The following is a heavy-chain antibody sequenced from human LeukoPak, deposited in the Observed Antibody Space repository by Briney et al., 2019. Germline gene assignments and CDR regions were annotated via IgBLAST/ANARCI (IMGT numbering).Heavy chain of an antibody. Sequence: PSETLSLTCTVSGGSISSGDYYWSWIRQPPGKGLEWIGYIYYSGTTNYNPSLKGRVTISLDTSKNHFSLNLSSVTAADTAVYYCAKRAVIWGMREQPLAFDIWGQGTMVTVSS. D-gene: IGHD3-16*01. CDR1: GGSISSGDYY. CDR3: AKRAVIWGMREQPLAFDI. CDR2: IYYSGTT. V-gene: IGHV4-30-4*01. J-gene: IGHJ3*02.